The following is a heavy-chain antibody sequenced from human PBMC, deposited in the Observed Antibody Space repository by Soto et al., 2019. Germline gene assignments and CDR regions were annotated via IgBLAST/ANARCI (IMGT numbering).Heavy chain of an antibody. CDR2: INPSGGST. V-gene: IGHV1-46*01. J-gene: IGHJ6*02. Sequence: ASVKVSCKASGYTFTSYYMHWVRQAPGQGLEWMGIINPSGGSTSYAQKFQGRVTMTRDTSTSTVYMELSSLRSEDTAVYYCARDHSPVVVPAAGDYYYYGMDVWGQGTTVTVSS. D-gene: IGHD2-2*01. CDR1: GYTFTSYY. CDR3: ARDHSPVVVPAAGDYYYYGMDV.